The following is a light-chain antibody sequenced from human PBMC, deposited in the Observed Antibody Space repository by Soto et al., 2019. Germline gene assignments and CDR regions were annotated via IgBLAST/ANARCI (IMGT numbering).Light chain of an antibody. Sequence: EIVLTQSPATLSLSPGERATLSCRASESVSSNLAWYQQKPGQAPRLLIYGASSRATGIPDRFSGSGSGTDFTLTISRLEPEDFAVYYCQQYGSSPWTFGQGTMVDIK. V-gene: IGKV3-20*01. CDR3: QQYGSSPWT. CDR2: GAS. CDR1: ESVSSN. J-gene: IGKJ1*01.